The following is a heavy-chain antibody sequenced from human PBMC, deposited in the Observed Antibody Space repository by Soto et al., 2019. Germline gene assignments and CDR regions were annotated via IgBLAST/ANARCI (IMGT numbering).Heavy chain of an antibody. CDR3: ARDSYSGSYVH. J-gene: IGHJ4*02. CDR2: INPNDGDT. V-gene: IGHV1-2*02. Sequence: ASVKVSCKASGYTFTSYSIHWLRQAPGQGLEWMGWINPNDGDTNYAQNFQDRVTMTSDTSITTVSMDLSRLTSDDTAVYFCARDSYSGSYVHWGQGTLVTVSS. CDR1: GYTFTSYS. D-gene: IGHD1-26*01.